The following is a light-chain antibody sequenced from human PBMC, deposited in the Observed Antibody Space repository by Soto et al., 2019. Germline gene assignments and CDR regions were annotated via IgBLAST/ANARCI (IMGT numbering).Light chain of an antibody. CDR1: QSVSSSY. CDR2: GAS. V-gene: IGKV3-20*01. J-gene: IGKJ1*01. CDR3: QQYDSSPRT. Sequence: EIVLTQSPGTLSLSPGERATLSCRASQSVSSSYLAWYQPKPGQAPRLLFFGASRRATGIPDRFSGSGSGTDFTLTISRLAPEDFAVYYCQQYDSSPRTFGQGTKGDIK.